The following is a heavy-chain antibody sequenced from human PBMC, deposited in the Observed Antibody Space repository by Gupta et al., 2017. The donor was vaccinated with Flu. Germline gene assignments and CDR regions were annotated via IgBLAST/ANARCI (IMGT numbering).Heavy chain of an antibody. D-gene: IGHD1-1*01. CDR1: FTAYY. J-gene: IGHJ4*02. V-gene: IGHV1-2*06. CDR3: AANNGNSGGVIDF. CDR2: LNPRDANF. Sequence: FTAYYMHWGRKAPGQGLECMGRLNPRDANFNKAHKFQGRVTMTRDTSTTTAYMDPSNLRTDDTALYDCAANNGNSGGVIDFWGQGALGTVP.